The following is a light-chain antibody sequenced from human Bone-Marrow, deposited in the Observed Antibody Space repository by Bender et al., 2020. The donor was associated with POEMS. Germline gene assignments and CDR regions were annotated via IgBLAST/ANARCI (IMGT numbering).Light chain of an antibody. V-gene: IGLV2-14*01. Sequence: QSALTQPASVSGSPGQSVTISCTGTSSDVGGYNYVSWYQQHPGKVPKLMIYAVNKRPSGVPDRFSGSQSGNTASLTISGLQAEDEADYYCCSYRRTNTLFGGGTKLTVL. CDR3: CSYRRTNTL. CDR1: SSDVGGYNY. CDR2: AVN. J-gene: IGLJ3*02.